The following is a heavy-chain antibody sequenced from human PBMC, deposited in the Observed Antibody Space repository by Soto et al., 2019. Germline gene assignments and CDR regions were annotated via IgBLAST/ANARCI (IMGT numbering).Heavy chain of an antibody. CDR1: GFTFSSYD. V-gene: IGHV3-30*18. CDR2: ISYSGSNK. CDR3: AKITGELDI. Sequence: QVQLVESGGGVVQPGRSLRLSCAASGFTFSSYDIHWVRQAPGKGLEWVAVISYSGSNKYYADSVKGRFAISRDNSKNTLCLQMNSLRAEDTAVYYCAKITGELDIWGQGTMVTVSS. J-gene: IGHJ3*02. D-gene: IGHD7-27*01.